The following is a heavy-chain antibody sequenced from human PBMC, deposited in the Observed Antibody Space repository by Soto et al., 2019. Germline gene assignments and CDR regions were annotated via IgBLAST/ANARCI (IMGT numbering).Heavy chain of an antibody. D-gene: IGHD3-16*01. CDR3: ATRDLLYLRADYYYGMDV. V-gene: IGHV3-21*01. CDR2: ISSSSSYI. CDR1: GFTFSSYW. J-gene: IGHJ6*02. Sequence: PGGSLRLSCAASGFTFSSYWMHWVRQAPGKGLEWVSSISSSSSYIYYADSVKGRFTISRDNAKNSLYLQMNSLRAEDTAVYYCATRDLLYLRADYYYGMDVWGQGTTVTVSS.